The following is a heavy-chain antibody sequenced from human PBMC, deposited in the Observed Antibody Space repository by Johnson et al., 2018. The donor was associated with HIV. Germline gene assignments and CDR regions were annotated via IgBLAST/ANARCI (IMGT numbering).Heavy chain of an antibody. J-gene: IGHJ3*02. Sequence: VQLVESGGGLVQPGGSLRLSCAASGFTFSSYWMSWVRQAPGTGLEWVANIKQDGSETSYEDCVKGRLTISRDNAKHSLYLQMNSLRAEDTAVYYCARDGGYSSSWYKYAFDIWGQGTMVTVSS. V-gene: IGHV3-7*01. CDR2: IKQDGSET. CDR1: GFTFSSYW. CDR3: ARDGGYSSSWYKYAFDI. D-gene: IGHD6-13*01.